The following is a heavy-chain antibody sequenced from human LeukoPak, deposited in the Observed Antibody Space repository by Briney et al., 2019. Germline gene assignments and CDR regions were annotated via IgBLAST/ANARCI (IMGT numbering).Heavy chain of an antibody. CDR2: IYTSGST. Sequence: SETLSLTCSVSGGSISSYYWSWIRQPAGKGLEWIGRIYTSGSTNYNPSLKSRVTISMDTSKNQLSLKLTSVTAADTAVYYCARLNGGGLLRLIWFDPWGQGTLVTVSS. CDR3: ARLNGGGLLRLIWFDP. J-gene: IGHJ5*02. V-gene: IGHV4-4*07. CDR1: GGSISSYY. D-gene: IGHD3-16*01.